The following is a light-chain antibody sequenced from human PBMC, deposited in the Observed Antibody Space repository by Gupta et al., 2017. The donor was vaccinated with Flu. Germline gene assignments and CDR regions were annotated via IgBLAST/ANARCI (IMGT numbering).Light chain of an antibody. CDR1: HDMRNH. Sequence: GDRVIITCRTSHDMRNHVGWYQQKTVIAPKRLIYAASTLHSGVPSRFSCSGTGTEFTLTISSLQPEDLATYYCLQQNSYRLAFGGGTKVEI. CDR3: LQQNSYRLA. V-gene: IGKV1-17*01. CDR2: AAS. J-gene: IGKJ4*01.